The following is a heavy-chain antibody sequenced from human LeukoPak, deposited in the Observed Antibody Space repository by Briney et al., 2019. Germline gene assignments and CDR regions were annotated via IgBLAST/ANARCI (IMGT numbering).Heavy chain of an antibody. V-gene: IGHV4-4*07. CDR1: GGSISSYY. J-gene: IGHJ3*02. CDR2: IYTSGST. CDR3: AKAPLVAASGDAFDI. Sequence: SETLSLTCTVSGGSISSYYWSWIRQPAGKGLEWIGRIYTSGSTNYNPSLKSRVTISVDTSKNQFSLKLSSVTAADTAVYYCAKAPLVAASGDAFDIWGQGTMVTVSS. D-gene: IGHD1-26*01.